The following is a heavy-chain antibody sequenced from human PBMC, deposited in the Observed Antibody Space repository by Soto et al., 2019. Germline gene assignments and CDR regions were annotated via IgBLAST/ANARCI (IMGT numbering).Heavy chain of an antibody. V-gene: IGHV3-64D*06. CDR3: VKDPRGVGANLHAFDI. CDR2: ISSNGGST. D-gene: IGHD1-26*01. J-gene: IGHJ3*02. Sequence: GGSLRLSCSASGFTFSSYAMHWVRQAPGKGLEYVSAISSNGGSTYYADSVKGRFTISRDNSKNSLYLQMSSLRAEDTAVYNCVKDPRGVGANLHAFDIWGQGTMVTVSS. CDR1: GFTFSSYA.